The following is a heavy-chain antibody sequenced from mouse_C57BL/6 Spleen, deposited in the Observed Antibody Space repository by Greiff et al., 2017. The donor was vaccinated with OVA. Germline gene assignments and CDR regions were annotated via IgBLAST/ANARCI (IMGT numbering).Heavy chain of an antibody. CDR2: IDPSDSYT. Sequence: QVQLQQPGAELVMPGASVKLSCKASGYTFTSYWMHWVKQRPGQGLEWIGEIDPSDSYTNYNQKFKGKTTLTVDKSSSTAYMQLSSLTSEDSAVYYCARRRITTVVPGCWGQGTTLTVSS. J-gene: IGHJ2*01. CDR3: ARRRITTVVPGC. D-gene: IGHD1-1*01. V-gene: IGHV1-69*01. CDR1: GYTFTSYW.